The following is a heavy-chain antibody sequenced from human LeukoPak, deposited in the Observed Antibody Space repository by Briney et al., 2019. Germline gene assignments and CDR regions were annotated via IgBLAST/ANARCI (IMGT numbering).Heavy chain of an antibody. CDR3: ARGNGTHGFGGYFQPYYFDY. CDR1: GYTFTNFA. CDR2: INAGNVNT. D-gene: IGHD3-10*01. V-gene: IGHV1-3*01. Sequence: GASVKVSCKASGYTFTNFAIHWVRQAPGQRLEWMGWINAGNVNTKYSQNFQGRVTITRDTSASTAYMELSSLRSEDTAVYYCARGNGTHGFGGYFQPYYFDYGGRETLVTVS. J-gene: IGHJ4*02.